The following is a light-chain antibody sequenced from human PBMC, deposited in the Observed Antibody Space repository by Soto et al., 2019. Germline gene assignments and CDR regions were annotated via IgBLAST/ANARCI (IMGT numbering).Light chain of an antibody. Sequence: EIVLTQSPCTLSLSPGERVTLSCRASQSVSSSYLAWYQQKPGQAPRLLFYGASSRATGIPDRFSGSGSGTDFILTISRLEPDDFAVYYCQQYGRSPWTFGQGTKVDIK. CDR3: QQYGRSPWT. CDR1: QSVSSSY. V-gene: IGKV3-20*01. CDR2: GAS. J-gene: IGKJ1*01.